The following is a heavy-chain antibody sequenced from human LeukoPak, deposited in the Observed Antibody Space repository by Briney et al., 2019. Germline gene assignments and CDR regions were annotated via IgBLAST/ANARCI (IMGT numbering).Heavy chain of an antibody. Sequence: GGSLRLSCAASGCTFSSYSMNWVRQAPGKGLEWVSSISSSSSYIYYADSVKGRFTISRDNAKNSLYLQMNSLRAEDTAVYYCARGLDTAMVNPFDYWGQGTLVIVSS. CDR2: ISSSSSYI. J-gene: IGHJ4*02. D-gene: IGHD5-18*01. CDR3: ARGLDTAMVNPFDY. CDR1: GCTFSSYS. V-gene: IGHV3-21*01.